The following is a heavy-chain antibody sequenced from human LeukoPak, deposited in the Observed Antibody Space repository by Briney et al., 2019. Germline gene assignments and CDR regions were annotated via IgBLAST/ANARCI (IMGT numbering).Heavy chain of an antibody. V-gene: IGHV3-23*01. CDR3: AKVLAARYYYYYMDV. Sequence: GGSLRLSCAAPGFTFSSYAMSWVRQAPGKGLEWVSAISGSGGSTYYADSVKGRFTISRDNSKNTLYLQMNSLRAEDTAVYYCAKVLAARYYYYYMDVWGKGTTVTVSS. D-gene: IGHD6-6*01. J-gene: IGHJ6*03. CDR2: ISGSGGST. CDR1: GFTFSSYA.